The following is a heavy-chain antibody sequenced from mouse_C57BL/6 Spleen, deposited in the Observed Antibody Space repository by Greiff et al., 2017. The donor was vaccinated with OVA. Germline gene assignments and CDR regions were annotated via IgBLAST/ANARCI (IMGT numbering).Heavy chain of an antibody. Sequence: QVQLQQPGAELVKPGASVKLSCKASGYTFTSYWMHWVKQRPGRGLEWIGRIDPNSGGTKYHEKFKSKATLTVDKPYSTAYMQLSSRTSEDSAVYYCARPQLTGAGYYFDYWGQGTTLTVSS. D-gene: IGHD4-1*01. CDR2: IDPNSGGT. J-gene: IGHJ2*01. CDR1: GYTFTSYW. CDR3: ARPQLTGAGYYFDY. V-gene: IGHV1-72*01.